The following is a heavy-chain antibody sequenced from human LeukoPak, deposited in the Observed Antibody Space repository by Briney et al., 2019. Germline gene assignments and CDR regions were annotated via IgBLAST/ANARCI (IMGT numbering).Heavy chain of an antibody. D-gene: IGHD5/OR15-5a*01. CDR3: ATGLAVSMGNANY. CDR1: GYSFTGYH. CDR2: INPNSGGT. V-gene: IGHV1-2*02. J-gene: IGHJ4*02. Sequence: ASVKVSCKASGYSFTGYHMHWVRQAPGQGLEWMGYINPNSGGTNYAQKFQDRVTMTRDTSVSTAYLELSSLRADDTAVYFCATGLAVSMGNANYWGQGTLVTISS.